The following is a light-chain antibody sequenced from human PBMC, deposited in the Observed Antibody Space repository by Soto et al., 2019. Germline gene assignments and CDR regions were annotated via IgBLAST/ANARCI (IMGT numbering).Light chain of an antibody. Sequence: EVVLTQSPATLSLSPGERATFSCRASQNVSTNLAWYQQKPGQAPRLLIYDASNRATGIPARFSGSGSGTDFTLTISGLEPEDFAVYYCQQRSNWWTFGQGTKVDIK. J-gene: IGKJ1*01. CDR3: QQRSNWWT. V-gene: IGKV3-11*01. CDR1: QNVSTN. CDR2: DAS.